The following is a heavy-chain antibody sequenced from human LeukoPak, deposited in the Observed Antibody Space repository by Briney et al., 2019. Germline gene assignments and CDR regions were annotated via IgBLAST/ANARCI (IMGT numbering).Heavy chain of an antibody. CDR3: AREGPDGNSSGWYLVDY. V-gene: IGHV4-31*03. J-gene: IGHJ4*02. D-gene: IGHD6-19*01. CDR1: GGSISSGAYY. Sequence: SATLSLTCTVSGGSISSGAYYWGCIRQHPGKGLEWVGCIYDSGTTYYNPSLKSRVTISVDTSKNQFSLKLSSVTAADTAVYYCAREGPDGNSSGWYLVDYSGQGTLGTVSS. CDR2: IYDSGTT.